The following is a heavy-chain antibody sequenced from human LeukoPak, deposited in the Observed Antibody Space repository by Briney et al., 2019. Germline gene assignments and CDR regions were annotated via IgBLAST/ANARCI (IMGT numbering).Heavy chain of an antibody. Sequence: SETLSLTCTVSGGSITSSTYCWGWIRQPPGKGLEWIGSIYYTGSTYYNPSRKSRATISIDTSKTHFSLNRTSVTAADTAVYFGARDKIVRATHDAFDICSQGTIVTVPS. CDR1: GGSITSSTYC. D-gene: IGHD3-10*01. CDR3: ARDKIVRATHDAFDI. CDR2: IYYTGST. J-gene: IGHJ3*02. V-gene: IGHV4-39*07.